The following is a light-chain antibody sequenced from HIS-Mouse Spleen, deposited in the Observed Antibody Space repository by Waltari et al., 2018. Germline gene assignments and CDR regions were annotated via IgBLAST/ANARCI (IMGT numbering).Light chain of an antibody. J-gene: IGLJ2*01. CDR2: EVS. V-gene: IGLV2-8*01. CDR3: SSYAGSNNPTV. Sequence: QSALTQPPSASGSPGQSVTISCTGTSSDVGGYTYVSWYQQHPGKAPNLMIYEVSKRPSGVPDRFSGSKSGNTASLTVSGLQAEDEADYYCSSYAGSNNPTVFGGGTKLTVL. CDR1: SSDVGGYTY.